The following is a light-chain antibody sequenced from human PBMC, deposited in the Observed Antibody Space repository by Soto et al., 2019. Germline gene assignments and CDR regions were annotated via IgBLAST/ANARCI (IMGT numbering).Light chain of an antibody. Sequence: EIVLTQSPATLSLSPGERATLSCRASQSVSSYLAWYQQKPGQAPRLLIYDASNRATGIPARFSGSGSGTDFTLTISSLEPEDFAVYYCQQRSNLYPFGGGTKVEIK. CDR1: QSVSSY. CDR3: QQRSNLYP. V-gene: IGKV3-11*01. CDR2: DAS. J-gene: IGKJ4*01.